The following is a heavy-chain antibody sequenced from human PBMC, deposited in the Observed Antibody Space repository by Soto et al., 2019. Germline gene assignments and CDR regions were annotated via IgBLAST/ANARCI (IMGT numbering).Heavy chain of an antibody. J-gene: IGHJ6*02. CDR3: ARDHNFGFILYAMDV. D-gene: IGHD2-15*01. V-gene: IGHV1-46*01. Sequence: ASVKVSCKASGYTFTSYSMHWVRQAPGQGLEWMGIINPSSGRTSYAQNFQGRVTMTSDTSTSIVYMEMSSLKSEDTAVYYCARDHNFGFILYAMDVWGQGTTVTV. CDR1: GYTFTSYS. CDR2: INPSSGRT.